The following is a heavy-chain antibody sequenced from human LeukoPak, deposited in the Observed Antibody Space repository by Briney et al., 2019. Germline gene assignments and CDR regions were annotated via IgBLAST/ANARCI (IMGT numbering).Heavy chain of an antibody. J-gene: IGHJ6*02. D-gene: IGHD3-22*01. CDR2: ISAYNGNT. V-gene: IGHV1-18*01. Sequence: GASVKVSCKAPGYTFTSYGISWVRQAPGQGLEWMGWISAYNGNTNYAQKLQGRVTMTTDTSTSTAYMELRSLRSDDTAVYYCARDRYYYDSSGYYYGYYYGMDVWGQGTTVTVSS. CDR1: GYTFTSYG. CDR3: ARDRYYYDSSGYYYGYYYGMDV.